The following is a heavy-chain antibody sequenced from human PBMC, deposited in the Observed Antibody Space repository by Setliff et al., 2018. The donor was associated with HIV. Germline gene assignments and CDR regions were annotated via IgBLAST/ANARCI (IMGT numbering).Heavy chain of an antibody. CDR2: IFDSGST. D-gene: IGHD3-16*01. Sequence: SETLSLTCTVSGGSISGYYWNWIRQPPGKGLEWIGFIFDSGSTSYNPSLKSRVTISVDTSKNKFSLKLTSVTAADTAVYYCARREQWGGPIEWGQRTLVTVSS. J-gene: IGHJ4*02. CDR3: ARREQWGGPIE. V-gene: IGHV4-59*01. CDR1: GGSISGYY.